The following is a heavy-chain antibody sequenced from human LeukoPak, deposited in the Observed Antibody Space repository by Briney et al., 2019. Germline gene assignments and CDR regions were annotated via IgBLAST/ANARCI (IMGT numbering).Heavy chain of an antibody. V-gene: IGHV3-74*01. CDR2: ISTDGSTT. CDR3: ARGYCSSTSCSRDYFDY. CDR1: GFTFSSYW. J-gene: IGHJ4*02. D-gene: IGHD2-2*01. Sequence: PGGSLRLSCAASGFTFSSYWMHWVRQTPGKGLVWVSRISTDGSTTIYADSVKGRFTISRDNAKNTLYLQMSSLRAEDTAVYYCARGYCSSTSCSRDYFDYWGQGTLVTVSS.